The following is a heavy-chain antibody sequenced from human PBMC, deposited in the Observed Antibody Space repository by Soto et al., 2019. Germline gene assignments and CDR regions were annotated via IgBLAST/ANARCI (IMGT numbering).Heavy chain of an antibody. V-gene: IGHV4-61*08. CDR3: ARDIAAAERYNWFDP. Sequence: SVTLSLTCTVSDGSISSGDYYCCWIRQPPGKGLEWIGYIYYSGSTNYNPSLKSRVTISVDTSKNQFSLKLSSVTAADTAVYYCARDIAAAERYNWFDPWGQGTLVTVSS. J-gene: IGHJ5*02. CDR2: IYYSGST. CDR1: DGSISSGDYY. D-gene: IGHD6-13*01.